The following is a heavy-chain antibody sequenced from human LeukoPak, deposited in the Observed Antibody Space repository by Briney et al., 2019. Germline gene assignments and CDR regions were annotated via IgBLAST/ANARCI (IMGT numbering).Heavy chain of an antibody. D-gene: IGHD6-6*01. Sequence: SETLSLTCTVSGGSISSYYGSWIRQPPGKGLEWIGYIYHSGSTNYNPSLKSRVTISLDTSKNQFSLKLHSVTAADTAVYYCARFRSSLYGTDVWGQGITVTVSS. J-gene: IGHJ6*02. V-gene: IGHV4-59*01. CDR3: ARFRSSLYGTDV. CDR1: GGSISSYY. CDR2: IYHSGST.